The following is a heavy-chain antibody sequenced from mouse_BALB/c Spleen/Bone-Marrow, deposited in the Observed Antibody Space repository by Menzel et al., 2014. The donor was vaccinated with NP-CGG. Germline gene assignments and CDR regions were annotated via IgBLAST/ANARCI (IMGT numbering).Heavy chain of an antibody. J-gene: IGHJ2*01. CDR3: AREVLRDYFDY. V-gene: IGHV5-12-1*01. Sequence: EVQGVESGGGLVKPGGSLKLSCAASGFAFSSYDMSWVRQTPEKRLEWVAYISSGGGSTYYPDTVKGRFTISRDNAKNTLYLQMSSLKSEDTVMYYCAREVLRDYFDYWGQGTTLTVSS. CDR2: ISSGGGST. CDR1: GFAFSSYD. D-gene: IGHD1-1*01.